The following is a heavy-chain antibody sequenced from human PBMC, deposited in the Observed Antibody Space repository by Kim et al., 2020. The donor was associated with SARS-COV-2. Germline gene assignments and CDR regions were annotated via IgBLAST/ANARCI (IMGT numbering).Heavy chain of an antibody. CDR3: AKCFGDSARWGINSFYFTMDA. V-gene: IGHV3-23*01. CDR1: GFTFTSYA. D-gene: IGHD7-27*01. CDR2: ITAGGT. Sequence: GGSLRLSCAASGFTFTSYALSWVRQAPGKGLEWVSTITAGGTYYADTVKGRFFISRDNSKNTQYLEMNSLRAEDTALYYCAKCFGDSARWGINSFYFTMDAWGQGTMVTVSS. J-gene: IGHJ6*02.